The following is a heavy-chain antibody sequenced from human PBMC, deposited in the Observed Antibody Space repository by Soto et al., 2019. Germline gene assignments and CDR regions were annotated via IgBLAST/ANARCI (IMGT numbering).Heavy chain of an antibody. D-gene: IGHD1-26*01. CDR3: ARGGLVGGYGMDV. Sequence: EVQLVESGGGLVQPGGSLRLSCAASGFTFSSYWMHWVRQAPGKGLVWVSRINSDGSSTSYADSVKGRFTISRDNAKNTLYLQMNSLRVEDTAVYYCARGGLVGGYGMDVWGQGTTVTVSS. V-gene: IGHV3-74*01. CDR1: GFTFSSYW. CDR2: INSDGSST. J-gene: IGHJ6*02.